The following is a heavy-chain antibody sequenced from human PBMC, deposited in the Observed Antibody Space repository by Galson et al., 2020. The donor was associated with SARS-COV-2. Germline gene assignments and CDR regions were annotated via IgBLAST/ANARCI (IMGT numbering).Heavy chain of an antibody. CDR2: NT. V-gene: IGHV1-18*01. CDR1: GYTFTSNG. D-gene: IGHD3-22*01. CDR3: ARFSYRSGYPSFDY. J-gene: IGHJ4*02. Sequence: ALVKVSCKASGYTFTSNGISWMRQAPGQGLEWMGWNTNYAQKFQGRVTMTTDTSTTTAYMELRGLRSDDTAVYYCARFSYRSGYPSFDYWGQGTLVTGSS.